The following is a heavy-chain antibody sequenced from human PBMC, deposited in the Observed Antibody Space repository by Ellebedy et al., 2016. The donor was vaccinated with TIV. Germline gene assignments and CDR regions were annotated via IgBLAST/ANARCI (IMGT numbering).Heavy chain of an antibody. CDR1: GGSFSGHY. CDR3: ARGRVTFDY. D-gene: IGHD4-23*01. Sequence: SETLSLTXAVYGGSFSGHYWSWIRQPPGKGLEWIGEINHSGSTNSNPSLKSRVTLSVDTSKNQFSVIMNSLTAADTAVYYCARGRVTFDYWGQGALVTVSS. CDR2: INHSGST. J-gene: IGHJ4*02. V-gene: IGHV4-34*01.